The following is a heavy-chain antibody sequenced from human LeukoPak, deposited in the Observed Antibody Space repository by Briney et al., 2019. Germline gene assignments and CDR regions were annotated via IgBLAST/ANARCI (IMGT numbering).Heavy chain of an antibody. D-gene: IGHD3-10*01. V-gene: IGHV4-31*03. CDR2: IYYSGST. CDR1: GGSISSGGYY. Sequence: SETLSLTCTVSGGSISSGGYYWSWLRQHPGKGLEWIGYIYYSGSTYYNPSLKSRVTISVDTSKNQFSLKLSSVTAADTAVYYCARLSMVRGVTPRPEYYYGMDVWGQGTTVTVSS. CDR3: ARLSMVRGVTPRPEYYYGMDV. J-gene: IGHJ6*02.